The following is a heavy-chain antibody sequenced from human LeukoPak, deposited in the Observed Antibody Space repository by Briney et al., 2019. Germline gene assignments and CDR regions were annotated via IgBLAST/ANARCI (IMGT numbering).Heavy chain of an antibody. CDR2: INHSGST. D-gene: IGHD6-13*01. J-gene: IGHJ4*02. V-gene: IGHV4-34*01. CDR3: ARDDPIAAAYDY. Sequence: PSETLSLTCAVYGGSFSGYYWSWIRQPPGKGLEWIGEINHSGSTNYNPSLKSRVTISVDTSKNQFSLKLSSVTAADTAVYYCARDDPIAAAYDYWGQGTLVTVSS. CDR1: GGSFSGYY.